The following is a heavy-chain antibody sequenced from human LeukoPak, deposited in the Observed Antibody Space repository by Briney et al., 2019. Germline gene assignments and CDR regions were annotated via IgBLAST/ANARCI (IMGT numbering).Heavy chain of an antibody. Sequence: GGSLRLSCAASGFTFSSYGMHWVRQAPGKGLEWVAVISYDGSNKYYADSVKGQFTISRDNSKNTLYLQMNSLRAEDTAVYYCAKAGGTTVSNWFDPWGQGTLVTVSS. D-gene: IGHD4-17*01. J-gene: IGHJ5*02. CDR1: GFTFSSYG. CDR2: ISYDGSNK. V-gene: IGHV3-30*18. CDR3: AKAGGTTVSNWFDP.